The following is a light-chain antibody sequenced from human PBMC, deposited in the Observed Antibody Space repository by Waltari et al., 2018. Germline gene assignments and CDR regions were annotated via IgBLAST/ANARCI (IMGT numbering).Light chain of an antibody. CDR3: YSTDSSGNLVV. CDR1: ALAKKY. Sequence: SYELTQPPSVSVSPGQTARLNCSGDALAKKYAYWYVHRSGQAPVLVIYEDSKRPSGIPERFSGSTSGTMATLPFSGAQVEDESHSYSYSTDSSGNLVVFGGGTKLTVL. J-gene: IGLJ2*01. CDR2: EDS. V-gene: IGLV3-10*01.